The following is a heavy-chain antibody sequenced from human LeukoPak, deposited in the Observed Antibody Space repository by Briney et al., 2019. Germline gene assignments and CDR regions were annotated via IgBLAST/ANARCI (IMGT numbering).Heavy chain of an antibody. V-gene: IGHV4-38-2*02. J-gene: IGHJ4*02. CDR2: IYHSGST. Sequence: SETLSLTCTVSGYSISSGYYWGWIRQPPGKGLEWIGSIYHSGSTYYNPSLKSRVTISVDTSKNQLSLKLNFVTAADTAVYYCAKVQPDYGGYFDYWGQGILVTVSS. CDR1: GYSISSGYY. CDR3: AKVQPDYGGYFDY. D-gene: IGHD4-23*01.